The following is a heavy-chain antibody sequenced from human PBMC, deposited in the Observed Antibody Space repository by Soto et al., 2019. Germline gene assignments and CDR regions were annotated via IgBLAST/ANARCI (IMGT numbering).Heavy chain of an antibody. Sequence: HRGGSLSLSCAASGFTFSSYGMHWVRQAPGKGLEWVAVISYDGSNKYYADSVKGRFAISRDTSKNTMYLQMNSLRAEDTAVYYCGKGEQLAEFDYWGQGTLVTVSS. D-gene: IGHD6-13*01. CDR1: GFTFSSYG. CDR3: GKGEQLAEFDY. CDR2: ISYDGSNK. J-gene: IGHJ4*02. V-gene: IGHV3-30*18.